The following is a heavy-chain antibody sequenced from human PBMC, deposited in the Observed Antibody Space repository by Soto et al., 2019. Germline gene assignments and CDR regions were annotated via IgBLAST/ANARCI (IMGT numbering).Heavy chain of an antibody. CDR3: ARDLGGYDLYGPDS. J-gene: IGHJ4*02. CDR2: INLNSGDT. D-gene: IGHD5-12*01. CDR1: GHTFTDSS. Sequence: ASVKVSCKASGHTFTDSSMHWVRQAPGQGLEWMGWINLNSGDTNYAQKFQGRATMTWDTSINTAYMELSRLKSDDTAMFFCARDLGGYDLYGPDSWGQGTLVTVSS. V-gene: IGHV1-2*02.